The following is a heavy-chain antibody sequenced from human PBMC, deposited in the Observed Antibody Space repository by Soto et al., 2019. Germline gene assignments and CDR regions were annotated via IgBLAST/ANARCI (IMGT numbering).Heavy chain of an antibody. V-gene: IGHV4-31*03. CDR3: ARALAVRPTGDLSYFEY. J-gene: IGHJ4*02. CDR1: GGSVSSGAYY. CDR2: MYYSGTT. D-gene: IGHD6-6*01. Sequence: PSETLSLTCTVSGGSVSSGAYYWSWIRQHPGKGLEWIGYMYYSGTTYYNPSLKSRVTMSADTSKNQFSLKLNSVTAADTAVYYCARALAVRPTGDLSYFEYWGLGTLVTVSS.